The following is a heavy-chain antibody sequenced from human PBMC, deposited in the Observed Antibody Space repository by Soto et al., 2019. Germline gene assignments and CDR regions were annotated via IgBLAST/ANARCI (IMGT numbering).Heavy chain of an antibody. Sequence: ASVKVSCKASGYTFTGYYMHWVRQAPGQGLEWMGWINPNSGGTNYAQKFQGWVTMTRDTSISTAYMELSRLRSDDTAVYYCARDGAGCSSTSCGHYYYYYFMDVWGKGTTVTVSS. J-gene: IGHJ6*03. D-gene: IGHD2-2*01. CDR1: GYTFTGYY. V-gene: IGHV1-2*04. CDR2: INPNSGGT. CDR3: ARDGAGCSSTSCGHYYYYYFMDV.